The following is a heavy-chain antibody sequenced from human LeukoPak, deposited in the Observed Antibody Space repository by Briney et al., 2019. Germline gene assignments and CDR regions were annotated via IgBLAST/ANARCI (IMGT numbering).Heavy chain of an antibody. J-gene: IGHJ4*02. V-gene: IGHV3-23*01. CDR2: IAASGSPT. D-gene: IGHD3-22*01. Sequence: GGSLRLSCAASGFTFSSYAMSWVRQAPKKGLEWVSAIAASGSPTYYADSVRGRFTISRDNAKNSLYLQMNTLRAEDTAVYYCARDRHKYNYDSGGYPPYWGQGTLVTVSS. CDR3: ARDRHKYNYDSGGYPPY. CDR1: GFTFSSYA.